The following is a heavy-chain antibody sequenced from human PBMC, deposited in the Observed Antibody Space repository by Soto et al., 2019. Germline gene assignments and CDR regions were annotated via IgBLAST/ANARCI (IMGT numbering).Heavy chain of an antibody. CDR2: VSYDGSNK. D-gene: IGHD2-15*01. CDR3: AKDLGYWSGGSCYSESYFVS. V-gene: IGHV3-30*18. Sequence: GGSLRLSCAASGFTFSSYGMHWFRQAPGKGLEWVALVSYDGSNKNYAASVKGRFAISRDNSKNTLYLQMNMLRTEDAAVYYCAKDLGYWSGGSCYSESYFVSWGQGAGVTVSS. J-gene: IGHJ4*02. CDR1: GFTFSSYG.